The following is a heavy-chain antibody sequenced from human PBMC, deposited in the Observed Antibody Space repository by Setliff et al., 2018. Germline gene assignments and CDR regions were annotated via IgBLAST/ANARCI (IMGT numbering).Heavy chain of an antibody. CDR3: AREGVDTRSSTDYRYYMDV. V-gene: IGHV1-69*05. CDR2: TIPMFGST. J-gene: IGHJ6*03. CDR1: GGTFSSYG. D-gene: IGHD5-18*01. Sequence: GASVKVSCKASGGTFSSYGISWVRQAPGQGLEWMGGTIPMFGSTKYAQKFQERVTIIKDESTSTAYMEVSSLRTEDTAVYYCAREGVDTRSSTDYRYYMDVWGKGTKVTVSS.